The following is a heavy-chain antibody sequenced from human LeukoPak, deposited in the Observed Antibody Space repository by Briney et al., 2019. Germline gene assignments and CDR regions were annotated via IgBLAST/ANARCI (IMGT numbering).Heavy chain of an antibody. V-gene: IGHV3-48*01. D-gene: IGHD1-26*01. CDR2: ISRSSSTI. J-gene: IGHJ3*02. Sequence: GGSLRLSCAASGFTFSDYSMNWVRQAPGKGLEWVSYISRSSSTIYYADSVKGRFTISRDNSKNTLYLQMNSLRAEDTAVYYCAREWEQTSAFDIWGQGTMVTVSS. CDR1: GFTFSDYS. CDR3: AREWEQTSAFDI.